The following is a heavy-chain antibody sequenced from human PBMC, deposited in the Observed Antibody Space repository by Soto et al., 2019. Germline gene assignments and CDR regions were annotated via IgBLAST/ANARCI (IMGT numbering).Heavy chain of an antibody. CDR3: GRESGGATATLDYYCFYMDV. Sequence: QVQLVQSGAEVKKPGASVTVSCRSSGDTFNDYYIHWVRQAPGQGLEGIGWINPNGGGTKYAEKCQGWVSMSRDTSIRTVDMQLSRLRSDDAAVYYCGRESGGATATLDYYCFYMDVWGTGTTVTVSS. D-gene: IGHD5-12*01. CDR1: GDTFNDYY. J-gene: IGHJ6*03. V-gene: IGHV1-2*04. CDR2: INPNGGGT.